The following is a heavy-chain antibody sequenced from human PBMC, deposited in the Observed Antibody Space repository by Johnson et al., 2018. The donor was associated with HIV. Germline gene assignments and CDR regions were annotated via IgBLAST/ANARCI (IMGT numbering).Heavy chain of an antibody. J-gene: IGHJ3*02. D-gene: IGHD2-15*01. CDR3: ARDRGVVVATNAFDI. Sequence: VQLVESGGGVVRPGGSLRLSCAASGFTFDNYGMSWFRQAPWKGLEWVSGINWNGGSTGYADSVKGRFTISRDNAKNSLYLQMNSLRAEDTALYYCARDRGVVVATNAFDIWGQGTMVTVSS. V-gene: IGHV3-20*04. CDR2: INWNGGST. CDR1: GFTFDNYG.